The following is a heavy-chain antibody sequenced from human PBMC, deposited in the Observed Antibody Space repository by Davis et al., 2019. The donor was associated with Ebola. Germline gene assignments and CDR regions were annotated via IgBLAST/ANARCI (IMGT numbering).Heavy chain of an antibody. D-gene: IGHD6-13*01. CDR1: GITFSCYA. CDR2: ISGSGGST. Sequence: ESLKTSCAASGITFSCYAMSWVRQAPGKGLEWVSAISGSGGSTYYADSVKGRFTISRDNSKNTLYLQMNSLRAEDTAVYYCARDDDSSSCYISYYGMDVWGQGTTVTVSS. J-gene: IGHJ6*02. CDR3: ARDDDSSSCYISYYGMDV. V-gene: IGHV3-23*01.